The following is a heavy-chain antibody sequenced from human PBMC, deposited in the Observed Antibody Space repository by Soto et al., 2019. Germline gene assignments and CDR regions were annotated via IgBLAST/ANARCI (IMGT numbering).Heavy chain of an antibody. D-gene: IGHD3-9*01. J-gene: IGHJ3*02. CDR2: ISAYNGNT. CDR1: GYTFTSYG. Sequence: GASVKVSCKASGYTFTSYGISWVRQAPGQGLEWMGWISAYNGNTNYAQKLQGRVTMTTDTSTSTAYMELRSLRSDDTAVYYCARPPYDILTGHDAFDIWGQGTMVTVS. V-gene: IGHV1-18*01. CDR3: ARPPYDILTGHDAFDI.